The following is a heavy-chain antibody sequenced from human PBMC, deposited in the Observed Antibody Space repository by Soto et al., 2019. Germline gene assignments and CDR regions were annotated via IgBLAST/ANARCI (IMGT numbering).Heavy chain of an antibody. Sequence: SETLSLTCTVSGGSMFSYYWSWIRQPAVKGLEWIARIYGSGGTNYNPSLKSRVTMSLDTSKNKFSLRLTSVTAADTAVYYCAREGASSYASRHFDNWGPGTLVTVSS. CDR2: IYGSGGT. CDR1: GGSMFSYY. D-gene: IGHD3-16*01. V-gene: IGHV4-4*07. J-gene: IGHJ4*02. CDR3: AREGASSYASRHFDN.